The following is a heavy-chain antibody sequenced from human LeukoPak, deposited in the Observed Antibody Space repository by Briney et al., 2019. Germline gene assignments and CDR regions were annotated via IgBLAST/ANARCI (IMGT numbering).Heavy chain of an antibody. J-gene: IGHJ4*02. D-gene: IGHD2-15*01. CDR1: GFTFSGSA. CDR3: AKQLGYCSDGSCYFPY. CDR2: ISNNGGYT. V-gene: IGHV3-23*01. Sequence: GGSLRLSCAASGFTFSGSAMSWVRQAPGKGLEGVSAISNNGGYTYYADSVQGRFTISRDNSKSTLCLQMNSLRAEDTAVYYCAKQLGYCSDGSCYFPYWGQGTLVTVSS.